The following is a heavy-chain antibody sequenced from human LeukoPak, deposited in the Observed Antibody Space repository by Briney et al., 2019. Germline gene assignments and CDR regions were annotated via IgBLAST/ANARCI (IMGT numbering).Heavy chain of an antibody. D-gene: IGHD3-16*01. CDR3: ADWGARMDV. CDR1: GGSISSSSYY. J-gene: IGHJ6*02. V-gene: IGHV4-39*07. CDR2: IYYSGST. Sequence: SETLSLTFTVSGGSISSSSYYWGWIRQPPGKGLEWIGSIYYSGSTYYNPSLKSRVTISVDTSKNQFSLKLSSVTAADTAVYYCADWGARMDVWGQGTTVTVSS.